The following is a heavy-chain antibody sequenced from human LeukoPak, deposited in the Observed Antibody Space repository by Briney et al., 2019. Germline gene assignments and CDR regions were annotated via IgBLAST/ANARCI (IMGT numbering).Heavy chain of an antibody. CDR1: GFTFSSYW. D-gene: IGHD2-2*02. J-gene: IGHJ4*02. V-gene: IGHV3-7*01. Sequence: GGSLRLSCAASGFTFSSYWMSWVRQAPGKGLEWVANIKQDGSEKYYVDSVKGRFTISRDNAKNSLYLQMNSLRAEDTAVYYCARGGIVVVPAAIGYFDYWGQGTLVTVSS. CDR2: IKQDGSEK. CDR3: ARGGIVVVPAAIGYFDY.